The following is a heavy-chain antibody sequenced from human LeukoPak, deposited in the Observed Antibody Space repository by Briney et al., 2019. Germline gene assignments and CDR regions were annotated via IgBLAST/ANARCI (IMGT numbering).Heavy chain of an antibody. V-gene: IGHV3-30*02. Sequence: GGSLRLSCAASGFTFSSYGMHWVRQAPGKGLEWVAFIRYDGSNKYYADSVKGRFTISRDNSKNTLYLQMNSLRAEDTAVYYCAKDDLLWFGDSSPYWGQGTLVTVSS. CDR3: AKDDLLWFGDSSPY. CDR1: GFTFSSYG. D-gene: IGHD3-10*01. J-gene: IGHJ4*02. CDR2: IRYDGSNK.